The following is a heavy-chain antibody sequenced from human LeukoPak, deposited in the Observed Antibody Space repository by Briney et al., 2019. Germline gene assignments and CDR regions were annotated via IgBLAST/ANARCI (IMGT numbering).Heavy chain of an antibody. V-gene: IGHV1-2*02. D-gene: IGHD6-13*01. CDR3: ARYSSSWYYFDY. CDR1: GYTFTGYY. J-gene: IGHJ4*02. CDR2: INPNSGGT. Sequence: EASVKVSCKASGYTFTGYYMHWVRQAPGQGLEWMGWINPNSGGTNYAQKFQGRVTMTRDTSISTAYMELSRLRSDDTAVYYCARYSSSWYYFDYWGQGTLVTVSS.